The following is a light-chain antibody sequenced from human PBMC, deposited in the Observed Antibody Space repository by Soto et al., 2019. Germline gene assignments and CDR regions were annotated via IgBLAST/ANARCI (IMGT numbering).Light chain of an antibody. CDR3: QNWGTGINVV. CDR1: SGHSSYA. V-gene: IGLV4-69*01. CDR2: LDSDGSH. J-gene: IGLJ2*01. Sequence: QSVLTQSPSASASLGASVKLTCTLSSGHSSYAIAWHQQQPEKGPRYLMKLDSDGSHTKGDAIPDRFSGSSSGAERYLTISSIKSEDEAYYYCQNWGTGINVVFGGGTKLTVL.